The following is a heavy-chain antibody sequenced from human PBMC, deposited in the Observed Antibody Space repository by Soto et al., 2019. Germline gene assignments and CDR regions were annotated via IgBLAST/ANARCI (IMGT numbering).Heavy chain of an antibody. J-gene: IGHJ6*02. D-gene: IGHD2-21*02. CDR2: IYWADDK. V-gene: IGHV2-5*02. CDR1: GFSLSTGGVG. Sequence: QITLKESGPSLVKPTQTLTLTCTLSGFSLSTGGVGVGWIRQPPGKAMEWLALIYWADDKRYSPSLRSRLPVTTDTSKNQVVLTMTNMDPVDTATYYCAHSRCGGDCLQSYSSHYYYGMDVWGQGTTVTVSS. CDR3: AHSRCGGDCLQSYSSHYYYGMDV.